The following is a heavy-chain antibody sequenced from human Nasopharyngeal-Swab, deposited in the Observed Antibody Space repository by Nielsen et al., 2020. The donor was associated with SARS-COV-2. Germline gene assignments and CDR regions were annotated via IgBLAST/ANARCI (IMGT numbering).Heavy chain of an antibody. Sequence: ASVKVSCKASGYTFTSYYMHWVRQAPGQGLEWMGIINPSGGSTSYAQKFQGRVTITADESTSTAYMELSSLRSEDTAVYYCAGGDDSLANSYYWGQGTLVTVSS. J-gene: IGHJ4*02. V-gene: IGHV1-46*01. D-gene: IGHD3-22*01. CDR1: GYTFTSYY. CDR2: INPSGGST. CDR3: AGGDDSLANSYY.